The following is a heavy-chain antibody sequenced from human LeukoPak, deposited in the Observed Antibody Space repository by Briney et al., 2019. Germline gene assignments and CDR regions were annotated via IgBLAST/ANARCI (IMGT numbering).Heavy chain of an antibody. J-gene: IGHJ4*02. V-gene: IGHV3-7*03. Sequence: GRSLRLSCAVSGFNFSIYWMSWVRQAPGKGLEWVANIKQDGSEKYYVDSVKGRFTISRDNAKNSLYLQMNSLRAEDTAVYHCARGGGGSDYWGQGTLVTVSS. CDR1: GFNFSIYW. CDR3: ARGGGGSDY. CDR2: IKQDGSEK.